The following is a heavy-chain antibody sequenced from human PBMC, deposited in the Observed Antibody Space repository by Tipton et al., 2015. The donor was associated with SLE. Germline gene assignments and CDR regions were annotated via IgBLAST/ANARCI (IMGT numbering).Heavy chain of an antibody. Sequence: TLSLTCTVSGGSISSFYWSWIRQPPGKGLEWIGSIYYSGSTYYNPSLKSRVTISVDTSKNQFSLKLSSVTAADTAVYYCAKNSGSYYFDDWGQGTLVTVSS. D-gene: IGHD3-10*01. J-gene: IGHJ4*02. CDR1: GGSISSFY. V-gene: IGHV4-39*07. CDR2: IYYSGST. CDR3: AKNSGSYYFDD.